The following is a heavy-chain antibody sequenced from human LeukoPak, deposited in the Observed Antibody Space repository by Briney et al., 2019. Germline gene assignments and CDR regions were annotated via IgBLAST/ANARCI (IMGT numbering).Heavy chain of an antibody. V-gene: IGHV3-30-3*01. CDR1: GFTFSRYA. J-gene: IGHJ4*02. D-gene: IGHD3-10*01. Sequence: GRSLRLSCAASGFTFSRYAMHWVRQAPGEGLQWMAVISYDGGKKYYADFVEGRFTISRDNSKNTLYLQMNPLTTEDTAVYYCARDWSAGSGSSIEAWGEGTLVIVSS. CDR2: ISYDGGKK. CDR3: ARDWSAGSGSSIEA.